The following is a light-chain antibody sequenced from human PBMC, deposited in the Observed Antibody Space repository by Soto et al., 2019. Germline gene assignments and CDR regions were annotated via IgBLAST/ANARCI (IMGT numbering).Light chain of an antibody. V-gene: IGLV4-69*01. Sequence: QLVLTQSPSASASLGASVKLTCTLSRGHSSYAIAWHQQQPEKGPRYLMKLNSDGSHSKGDGIPDRFSGSSSGAERYLTISSLHSEDEADYYCQTWGTGIVVFGGGTKLTVL. J-gene: IGLJ2*01. CDR3: QTWGTGIVV. CDR1: RGHSSYA. CDR2: LNSDGSH.